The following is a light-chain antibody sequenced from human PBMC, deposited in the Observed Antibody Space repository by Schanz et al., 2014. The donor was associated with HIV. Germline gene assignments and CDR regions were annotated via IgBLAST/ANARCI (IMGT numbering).Light chain of an antibody. CDR3: LQYDDWPGT. Sequence: EIMMTQSPATLYMSPGERATLSCRASQSVSSNLGWYQQKPGQAPRLLIYRASNRATGIPVRFSGSGSGTEFTLTITSLQSEDFASYYCLQYDDWPGTFGQGTILGIK. CDR2: RAS. V-gene: IGKV3-15*01. J-gene: IGKJ2*01. CDR1: QSVSSN.